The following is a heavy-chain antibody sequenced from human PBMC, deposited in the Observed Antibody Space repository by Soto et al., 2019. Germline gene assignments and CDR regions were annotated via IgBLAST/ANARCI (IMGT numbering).Heavy chain of an antibody. Sequence: SDTQYLTSTVSGGSIRNYYWSLMRQPPGKEREWIGNIYDRGYTNYDPPHKSRVSMSVDTSKNQFSLKLTSVTAADTVVFYCARENIRLDAFDIWGQGTMVTVSS. J-gene: IGHJ3*02. D-gene: IGHD4-17*01. V-gene: IGHV4-59*01. CDR3: ARENIRLDAFDI. CDR1: GGSIRNYY. CDR2: IYDRGYT.